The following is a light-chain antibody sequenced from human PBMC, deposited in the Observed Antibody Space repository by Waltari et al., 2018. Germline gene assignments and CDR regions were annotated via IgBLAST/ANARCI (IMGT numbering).Light chain of an antibody. CDR3: QKYYSTPLT. V-gene: IGKV4-1*01. J-gene: IGKJ4*01. Sequence: DIVMTQSPDSLAVSLGERATINCKSSQSVLYSSNNKNYLAWYQQKPGQPPKLLLYWASTRESGGPDRFSGSGSGTEFTLTISSLQAEDVAGYYCQKYYSTPLTFGGGTKVEIK. CDR2: WAS. CDR1: QSVLYSSNNKNY.